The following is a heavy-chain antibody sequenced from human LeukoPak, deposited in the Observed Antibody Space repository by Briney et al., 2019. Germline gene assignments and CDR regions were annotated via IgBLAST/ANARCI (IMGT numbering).Heavy chain of an antibody. D-gene: IGHD6-13*01. CDR1: GFTFSSYS. Sequence: KSGGSLRLSCAASGFTFSSYSMNWVRQAPGKGLEWVSSISSSSSYIYYADSVKGRFTISRDNAKNSLYLQMNSLRAEDTAVYYCASGTEQTAAVPGYYYGMDVWGQGTTVTVSS. CDR3: ASGTEQTAAVPGYYYGMDV. J-gene: IGHJ6*02. V-gene: IGHV3-21*04. CDR2: ISSSSSYI.